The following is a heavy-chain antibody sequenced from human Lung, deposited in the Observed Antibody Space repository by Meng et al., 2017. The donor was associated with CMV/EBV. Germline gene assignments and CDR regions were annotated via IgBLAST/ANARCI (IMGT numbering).Heavy chain of an antibody. CDR2: IYYTGST. CDR3: AREAGRDGYATPKFDY. J-gene: IGHJ4*02. Sequence: QGQRQESGPGPVKPSQTLSLTCTVSGGSIGSGGYYWSWIRQHPGKGLEWIGYIYYTGSTFYNPSLKSRVTISVDTSKNQFSLKLIPATAADTAVYYCAREAGRDGYATPKFDYWGQGTLVTVSS. CDR1: GGSIGSGGYY. D-gene: IGHD5-24*01. V-gene: IGHV4-31*03.